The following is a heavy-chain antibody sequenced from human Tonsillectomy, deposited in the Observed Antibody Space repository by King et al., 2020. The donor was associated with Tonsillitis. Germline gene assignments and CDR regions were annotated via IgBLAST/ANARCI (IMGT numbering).Heavy chain of an antibody. CDR3: ARVVPAANFDF. CDR2: IYSGGST. V-gene: IGHV3-53*01. CDR1: GFTVSSNY. Sequence: VQLVESGGGLIQPGRSLRLSCAASGFTVSSNYMSWVRQAPGKGLEWVSVIYSGGSTNYADSVKGRFTISRDNSKNTLYLQMNFLRAEDTAVYYRARVVPAANFDFWGQGTLVTVSS. D-gene: IGHD2-2*01. J-gene: IGHJ4*02.